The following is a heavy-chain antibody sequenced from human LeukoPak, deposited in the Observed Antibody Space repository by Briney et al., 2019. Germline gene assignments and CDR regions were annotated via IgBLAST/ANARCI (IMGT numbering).Heavy chain of an antibody. CDR3: ARQVYVWGSYRPYYFDY. V-gene: IGHV4-39*01. CDR2: IYYSGST. Sequence: SETLSLTCTVSGGSISSSSYYWGWIRQPPGKGLEWIGSIYYSGSTYYNPSLKSRVTISVDTSKNQFSLKLSSVTAADTAVYYCARQVYVWGSYRPYYFDYWGQGTLVTVSS. D-gene: IGHD3-16*02. J-gene: IGHJ4*02. CDR1: GGSISSSSYY.